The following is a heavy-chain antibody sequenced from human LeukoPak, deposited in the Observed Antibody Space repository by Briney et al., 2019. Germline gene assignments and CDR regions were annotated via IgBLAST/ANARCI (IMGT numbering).Heavy chain of an antibody. Sequence: ASVKVSCKASGGTFSRYAISWVRQTPGQGLEWMGIINPSGGSTSYAQKFQGRVTMTRDTSTSTVYMELSSLRSEDTAVYYCARGRGYMIVVVSEFDYWGQGTLVTVSS. CDR2: INPSGGST. CDR3: ARGRGYMIVVVSEFDY. D-gene: IGHD3-22*01. J-gene: IGHJ4*02. V-gene: IGHV1-46*01. CDR1: GGTFSRYA.